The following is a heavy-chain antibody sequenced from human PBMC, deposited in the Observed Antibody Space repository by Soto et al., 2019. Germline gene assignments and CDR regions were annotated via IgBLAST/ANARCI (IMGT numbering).Heavy chain of an antibody. D-gene: IGHD6-19*01. CDR1: GFTFGGSA. CDR3: TRQTDAVQWLVVPTDYNFDY. Sequence: EGQLVESGGGLVQPGGSLKLSCAASGFTFGGSAMHWVRQASGKGLEWVGHIRSKTNSYATAYAESVKGRFTISRDDSMNTAYLQMNSLKSEDTAVYFCTRQTDAVQWLVVPTDYNFDYWGQGTLVTFSS. J-gene: IGHJ4*02. CDR2: IRSKTNSYAT. V-gene: IGHV3-73*02.